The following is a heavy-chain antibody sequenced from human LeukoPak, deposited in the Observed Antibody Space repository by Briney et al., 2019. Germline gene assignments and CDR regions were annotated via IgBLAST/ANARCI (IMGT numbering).Heavy chain of an antibody. CDR3: ARGYCSTTGCYWALDY. J-gene: IGHJ4*02. CDR2: ISAYNNNT. V-gene: IGHV1-18*01. Sequence: ASVKVSCKASGYTFTNYGISWVRQAPGQGLEWMGWISAYNNNTNYAQKFQGRITMTTDTSTSTAYMGLRSLRSDDTAVYYCARGYCSTTGCYWALDYWGQGTLVTVSS. CDR1: GYTFTNYG. D-gene: IGHD2-2*01.